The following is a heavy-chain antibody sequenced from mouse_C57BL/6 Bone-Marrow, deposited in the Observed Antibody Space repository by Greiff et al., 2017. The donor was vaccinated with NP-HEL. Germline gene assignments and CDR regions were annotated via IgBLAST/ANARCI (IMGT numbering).Heavy chain of an antibody. CDR3: ASGGGYYVGYYAMDY. J-gene: IGHJ4*01. CDR2: IYPGSGST. D-gene: IGHD2-3*01. V-gene: IGHV1-55*01. Sequence: QVQLQQPGAELVKPGASVKMSCKASGYTFTSYWITWVKQRPGQGLEWIGDIYPGSGSTNYHEKFKSKATLTVDTSSSTAYMQLSSLTSEDSAVYYCASGGGYYVGYYAMDYWGQGTSVTVSS. CDR1: GYTFTSYW.